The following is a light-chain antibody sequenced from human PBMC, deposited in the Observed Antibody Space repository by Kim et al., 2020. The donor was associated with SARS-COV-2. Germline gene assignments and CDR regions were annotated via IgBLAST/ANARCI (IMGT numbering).Light chain of an antibody. Sequence: QSVTISCTGTSSDVGAYNDVSWYQQPPGKAPKLMIYEVTKRPSGVPDRFSGSKSGNTASLTVSGLQAEDEADYYCSSYAGSNNFVVFGGGTQLTVL. CDR2: EVT. CDR1: SSDVGAYND. CDR3: SSYAGSNNFVV. V-gene: IGLV2-8*01. J-gene: IGLJ2*01.